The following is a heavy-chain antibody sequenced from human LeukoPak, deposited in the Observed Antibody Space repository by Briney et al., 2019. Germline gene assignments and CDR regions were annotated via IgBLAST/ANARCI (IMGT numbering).Heavy chain of an antibody. CDR1: GGSFSGYY. V-gene: IGHV4-34*01. J-gene: IGHJ6*03. D-gene: IGHD2-21*01. Sequence: SETLSLTCAVYGGSFSGYYWSWIRQPPGKGREWIGEINHSGSTNYNPSLKSRVTISVDTSKNQFSLKLSSVTAADTAVYYCARQVVGSYYYYYYMDVWGKGTTVTISS. CDR3: ARQVVGSYYYYYYMDV. CDR2: INHSGST.